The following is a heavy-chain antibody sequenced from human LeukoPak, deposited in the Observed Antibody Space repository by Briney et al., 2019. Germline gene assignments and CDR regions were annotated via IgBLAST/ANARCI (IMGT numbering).Heavy chain of an antibody. CDR1: GGSFSGYY. D-gene: IGHD3-9*01. CDR2: INHSGST. Sequence: ASATLSLTCAVYGGSFSGYYWSWIRQPPGKGLEWIGEINHSGSTNYNPSLKSRVTISVDTSKNQFSLKLSSVTAADTAVYYCARVSDYDILTGQGGYFDYWGQGTLVTVSS. V-gene: IGHV4-34*01. J-gene: IGHJ4*02. CDR3: ARVSDYDILTGQGGYFDY.